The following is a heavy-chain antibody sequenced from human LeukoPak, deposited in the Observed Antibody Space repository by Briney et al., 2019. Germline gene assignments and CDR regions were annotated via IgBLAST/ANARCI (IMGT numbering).Heavy chain of an antibody. D-gene: IGHD2-2*02. Sequence: GGSLRLSCAASGFTFSSYSMNWVRQAPGKGLEWVSYISSSSSTIYYADSVKGRFTISRDNAKNSLYLQMNSLRDEDTAVYYCARLAQYCSSSSCYIVDYWGQGTLVTVSS. CDR1: GFTFSSYS. V-gene: IGHV3-48*02. CDR2: ISSSSSTI. J-gene: IGHJ4*02. CDR3: ARLAQYCSSSSCYIVDY.